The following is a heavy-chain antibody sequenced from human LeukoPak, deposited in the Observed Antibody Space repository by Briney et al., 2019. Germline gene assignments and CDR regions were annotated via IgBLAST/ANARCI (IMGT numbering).Heavy chain of an antibody. CDR1: GFTFSSYA. CDR2: ISGSGGST. CDR3: AKGPSLRFLEWIYRN. D-gene: IGHD3-3*01. V-gene: IGHV3-23*01. Sequence: GGSLRLSCAASGFTFSSYAMSWVRQAPGKGLEWVSAISGSGGSTYYADSVKGRFTISRDNSKNTLYLQMNSLRAEDTAVYYCAKGPSLRFLEWIYRNWGQGTLVTVSS. J-gene: IGHJ4*02.